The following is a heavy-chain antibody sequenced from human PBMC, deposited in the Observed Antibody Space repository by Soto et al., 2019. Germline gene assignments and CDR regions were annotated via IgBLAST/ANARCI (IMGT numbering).Heavy chain of an antibody. CDR3: ARGFEGSPGAFDI. D-gene: IGHD1-26*01. CDR2: IYYSGST. V-gene: IGHV4-59*01. Sequence: PSETLSLTCTVSGGSISSYYWSWIRQPPGKGLEWIGYIYYSGSTNYNPSLKSRVTISVDTSKNQFSLKLSSVTAADTAVYYCARGFEGSPGAFDIWGQGTMVTVPS. CDR1: GGSISSYY. J-gene: IGHJ3*02.